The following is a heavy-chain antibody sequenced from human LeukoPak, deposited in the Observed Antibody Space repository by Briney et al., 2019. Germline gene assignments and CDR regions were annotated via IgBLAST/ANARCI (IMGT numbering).Heavy chain of an antibody. J-gene: IGHJ1*01. D-gene: IGHD1-26*01. CDR3: ARGAGSYYGYFQS. CDR1: GFTFSSYS. Sequence: GGSLRLSCAASGFTFSSYSMNWVRQAPGKGLEWVSYISSSSTIYYADSVKGRFTISRDNAKNSLYLQMNSLRAEDTAVYFCARGAGSYYGYFQSWGQGTLVTVSS. V-gene: IGHV3-48*01. CDR2: ISSSSTI.